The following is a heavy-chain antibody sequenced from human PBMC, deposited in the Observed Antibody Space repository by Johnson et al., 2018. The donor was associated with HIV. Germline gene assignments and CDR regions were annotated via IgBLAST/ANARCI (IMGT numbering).Heavy chain of an antibody. CDR2: INQDGSET. D-gene: IGHD3-16*01. CDR1: GFSFSTYW. Sequence: VQLVESGGGLVQPGGSLRLSCSASGFSFSTYWMTWVRQAPGKGLEWVANINQDGSETYSVDSVKGRFTISRDNARSSLFLQMNSLRVEDTAIYYCARGRGALDIWGQGTMVTVSS. J-gene: IGHJ3*02. CDR3: ARGRGALDI. V-gene: IGHV3-7*04.